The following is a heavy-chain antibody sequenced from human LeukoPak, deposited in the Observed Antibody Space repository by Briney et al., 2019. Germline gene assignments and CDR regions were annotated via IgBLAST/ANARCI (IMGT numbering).Heavy chain of an antibody. V-gene: IGHV4-34*01. CDR2: INHSGST. CDR3: ARVGYSYCPPAGHYYYMDV. J-gene: IGHJ6*03. CDR1: GGSFSGYY. D-gene: IGHD5-18*01. Sequence: SETLSLTCAIYGGSFSGYYWSWIRQPPGKGLEWIGEINHSGSTNYNPSLKSRVTISVDTSKNQFSLKLSSVTAADTAVYYCARVGYSYCPPAGHYYYMDVWGKGTTVTVSS.